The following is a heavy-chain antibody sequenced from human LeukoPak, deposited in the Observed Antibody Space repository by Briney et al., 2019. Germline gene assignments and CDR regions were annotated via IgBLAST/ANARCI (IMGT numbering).Heavy chain of an antibody. Sequence: SSETLSLTCTVSGGSISSGSYYWSWIRQPAGKGLEWIGRIYTSGSTNYNPSLKSRVTISVDTSKNQFSLKLSSVTAADTAVYYCARGDKGYCSSTNCSAEYFQHWGRGTLVTVSS. CDR2: IYTSGST. CDR1: GGSISSGSYY. J-gene: IGHJ1*01. D-gene: IGHD2-2*01. V-gene: IGHV4-61*02. CDR3: ARGDKGYCSSTNCSAEYFQH.